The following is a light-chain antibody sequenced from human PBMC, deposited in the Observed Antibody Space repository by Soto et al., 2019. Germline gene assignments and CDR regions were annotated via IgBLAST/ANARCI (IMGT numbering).Light chain of an antibody. CDR1: QSIYRW. CDR2: EAS. CDR3: QHYDTYPWT. V-gene: IGKV1-5*03. Sequence: DIQMTQSPSTLSASVGDRVIIACRASQSIYRWLAWYQQKPGKAPNLLIYEASSLESGGPSRSSGSGSGTEFTLTIASLQPDDFATYYCQHYDTYPWTFGQGTKVEIK. J-gene: IGKJ1*01.